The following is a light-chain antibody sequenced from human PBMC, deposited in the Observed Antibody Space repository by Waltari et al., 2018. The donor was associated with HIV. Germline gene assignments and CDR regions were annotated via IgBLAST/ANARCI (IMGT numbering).Light chain of an antibody. Sequence: DIQMTQSPSTLSASVGDRVTITCRASQSISHWLAWYQQKPGKAPKLLIYKASSLESGVPSRFSGSGSGTDFTLTISSLQPDDFATYYCQHYNTYSFTFGPGTKVGIK. CDR1: QSISHW. V-gene: IGKV1-5*03. CDR3: QHYNTYSFT. CDR2: KAS. J-gene: IGKJ3*01.